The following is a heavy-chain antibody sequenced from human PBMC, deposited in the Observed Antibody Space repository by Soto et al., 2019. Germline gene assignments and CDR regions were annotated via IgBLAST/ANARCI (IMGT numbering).Heavy chain of an antibody. CDR3: AGPPGGGGY. Sequence: EVQLVESGGGLIQPGGSLRLSCAVSGFTVSNNYMSWVRQAPGKGLEGVSVIYSGGYTAYGDSVKGRFTISRDNSKNTPYLPKKSLGADDPAVFFCAGPPGGGGYWGQGTLVTVSS. D-gene: IGHD3-10*01. CDR1: GFTVSNNY. V-gene: IGHV3-53*01. CDR2: IYSGGYT. J-gene: IGHJ4*02.